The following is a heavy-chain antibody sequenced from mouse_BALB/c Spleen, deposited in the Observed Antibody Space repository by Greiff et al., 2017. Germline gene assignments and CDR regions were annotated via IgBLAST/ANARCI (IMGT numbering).Heavy chain of an antibody. J-gene: IGHJ4*01. D-gene: IGHD1-1*01. CDR3: ARATVVATDYAMDY. V-gene: IGHV7-3*02. CDR2: IRNKANGYTT. Sequence: EVKLMESGGGLVQPGGSLRLSCATSGFTFTDYYMSWVRQPPGKALEWLGFIRNKANGYTTEYSASVKGRFTISRDNSQSILYLQMNTLRAEDSATYYCARATVVATDYAMDYWGQGTSVTVSS. CDR1: GFTFTDYY.